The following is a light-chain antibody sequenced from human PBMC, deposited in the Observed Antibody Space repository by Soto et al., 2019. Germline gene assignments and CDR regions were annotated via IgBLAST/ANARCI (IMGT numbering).Light chain of an antibody. Sequence: EIVLTQSPGTLSLSPGERATLSCRASQSVSSNYIAWYQQNPRQAPRLLIYCASTRATGIPDRFSGSGSGTDFTLTISRLEPEDFAVYFCQQYGRSPPFAFGQGTKVEIK. J-gene: IGKJ2*01. CDR2: CAS. CDR3: QQYGRSPPFA. V-gene: IGKV3-20*01. CDR1: QSVSSNY.